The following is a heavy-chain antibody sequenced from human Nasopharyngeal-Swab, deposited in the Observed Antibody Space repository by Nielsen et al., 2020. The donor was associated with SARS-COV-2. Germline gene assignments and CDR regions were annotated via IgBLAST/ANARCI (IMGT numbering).Heavy chain of an antibody. CDR2: INDDGRDT. D-gene: IGHD2-21*01. J-gene: IGHJ4*02. CDR1: GFTFSSYW. CDR3: AKAPRVNDPVDY. V-gene: IGHV3-74*01. Sequence: GESLKISCAASGFTFSSYWMHWVRQAPGKGLVWVSRINDDGRDTIYADSVKGRFTISRDNSKNTLYLQMNSLRAEDTAAYYCAKAPRVNDPVDYWGQGTLVTVSS.